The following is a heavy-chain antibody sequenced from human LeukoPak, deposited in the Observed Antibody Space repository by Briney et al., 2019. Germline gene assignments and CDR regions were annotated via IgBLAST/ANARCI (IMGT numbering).Heavy chain of an antibody. J-gene: IGHJ4*02. CDR1: GGSFSGYY. Sequence: PSETLSLTCAVYGGSFSGYYWSWIRQPPGKGLEWIGEINHSGSTNYNPSLKSRVTISVDTSKNQFSLKLSSVTAADTAVYYCAREGSSWYVGSDYWGQGTLVTVSS. D-gene: IGHD6-13*01. CDR2: INHSGST. V-gene: IGHV4-34*01. CDR3: AREGSSWYVGSDY.